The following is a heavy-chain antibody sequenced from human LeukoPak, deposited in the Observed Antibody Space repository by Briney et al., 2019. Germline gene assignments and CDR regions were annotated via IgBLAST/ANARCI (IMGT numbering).Heavy chain of an antibody. CDR2: IIPIFGTA. D-gene: IGHD3-22*01. CDR1: GGTFSSYA. Sequence: SVKVSCKASGGTFSSYAISWVRQAPGQGLEWMGGIIPIFGTANYAQKFQGRVTITADESTSTAYMELSSLRSEDTAVYYCAREVYDSRDPNYFDYWGQGTLVTVSS. CDR3: AREVYDSRDPNYFDY. J-gene: IGHJ4*02. V-gene: IGHV1-69*01.